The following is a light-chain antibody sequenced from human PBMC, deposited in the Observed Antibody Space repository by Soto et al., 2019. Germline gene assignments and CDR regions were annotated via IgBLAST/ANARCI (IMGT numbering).Light chain of an antibody. V-gene: IGLV1-47*01. CDR1: SSNIGSNY. CDR3: AAWDDSLSAFYV. CDR2: RNN. Sequence: QYVLTQPPSATVTPGQRVTIFCSGSSSNIGSNYVYWYQQLPGTAPKLLIYRNNQRPSGVPDRFSGSKSGTSASLAISGLRSEDEADYYCAAWDDSLSAFYVFGTGTKVTVL. J-gene: IGLJ1*01.